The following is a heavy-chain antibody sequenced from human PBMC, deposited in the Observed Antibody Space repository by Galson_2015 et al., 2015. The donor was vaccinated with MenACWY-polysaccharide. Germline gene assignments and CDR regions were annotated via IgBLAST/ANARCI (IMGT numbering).Heavy chain of an antibody. CDR1: GYTFTRYA. CDR2: INAGNGNT. D-gene: IGHD2-15*01. J-gene: IGHJ4*02. Sequence: QSGAEVKKPGASVKVSCKASGYTFTRYAIHWVRQAPGQRPEWMGWINAGNGNTKYSQKFQGRVTITRDTSASTVFMELNSLRSEDTTVYYCARDQRDFVVVVANYFDHWGQGTLVTVSS. V-gene: IGHV1-3*01. CDR3: ARDQRDFVVVVANYFDH.